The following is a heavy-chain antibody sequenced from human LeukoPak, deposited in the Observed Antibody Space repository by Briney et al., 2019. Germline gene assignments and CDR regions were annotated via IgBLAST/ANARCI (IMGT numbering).Heavy chain of an antibody. CDR2: ISDSGGST. CDR3: ATSTVATNDY. V-gene: IGHV3-23*01. CDR1: GFTFSSYW. Sequence: GGSLRLSCAASGFTFSSYWMSWVRQAPGKGLEWVSAISDSGGSTFNADSVKGRFTISRDNSKNTLYLQMNSLRAEDTALYYCATSTVATNDYWGQGTLVTVSS. D-gene: IGHD4-11*01. J-gene: IGHJ4*02.